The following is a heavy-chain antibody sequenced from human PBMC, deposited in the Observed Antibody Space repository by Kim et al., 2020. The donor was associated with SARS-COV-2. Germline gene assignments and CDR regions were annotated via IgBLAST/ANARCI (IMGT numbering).Heavy chain of an antibody. V-gene: IGHV4-59*09. Sequence: YSGSTDSHPSLKSRVTISVDTSKNQFSLKLSSVTAADTAVYYCVRGFDYWGQGTLVTVSS. J-gene: IGHJ4*02. CDR3: VRGFDY. CDR2: YSGST.